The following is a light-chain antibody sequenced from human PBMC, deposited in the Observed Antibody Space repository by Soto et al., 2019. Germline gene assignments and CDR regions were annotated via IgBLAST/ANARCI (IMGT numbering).Light chain of an antibody. CDR3: QQSGSSFYT. CDR1: QSVSSAY. V-gene: IGKV3-20*01. J-gene: IGKJ2*01. Sequence: EIVLTQSPGTLSLSPGERATLSCRASQSVSSAYLAWYQQIPGQAHRLLIYGASSRATGIPDRFSGSGSGKDFTLTIIGLEPEDFAVYYCQQSGSSFYTFGQGTKLEIK. CDR2: GAS.